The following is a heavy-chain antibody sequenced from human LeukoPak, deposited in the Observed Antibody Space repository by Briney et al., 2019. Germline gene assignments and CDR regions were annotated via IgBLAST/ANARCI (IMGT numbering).Heavy chain of an antibody. Sequence: SETLSLTCTVSGYSISSGYYWGWIRQPPEKGLEWIGSIYQSGGTYYNPSLKSRVTISVDTSKNQFSLKLSSVTAADTAVYYCARDSSSFNWFDPWGQGTLVTVSS. J-gene: IGHJ5*02. CDR1: GYSISSGYY. D-gene: IGHD6-13*01. CDR3: ARDSSSFNWFDP. V-gene: IGHV4-38-2*02. CDR2: IYQSGGT.